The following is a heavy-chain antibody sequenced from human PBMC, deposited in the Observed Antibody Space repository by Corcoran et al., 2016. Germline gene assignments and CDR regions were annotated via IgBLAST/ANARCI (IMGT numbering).Heavy chain of an antibody. CDR3: AGGGRSSWYYLDY. CDR1: GFTFSSYS. V-gene: IGHV3-21*01. Sequence: EVQLVESGGGLVKPGGSLRLSCAASGFTFSSYSMNWVRQAPGKGLEWVSSISSSSSYIYYADSVKGRFTISRANAKNSLYLQMNSLRAEDTAVEYCAGGGRSSWYYLDYWGQGTLVTVSS. D-gene: IGHD6-13*01. J-gene: IGHJ4*02. CDR2: ISSSSSYI.